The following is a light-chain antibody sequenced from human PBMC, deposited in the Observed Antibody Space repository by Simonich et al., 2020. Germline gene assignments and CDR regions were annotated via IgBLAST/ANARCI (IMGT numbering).Light chain of an antibody. CDR3: CSYAGSYTWV. J-gene: IGLJ3*02. Sequence: QSALTQPPSASGSPGQSVTISCTGTSSDVGGYNYVSWSQQHPGKAPKLMIYDVSKRPSGVPDRFSGSKSGNTASLTISGLQAEDEADYYCCSYAGSYTWVFGGGTKLTVL. V-gene: IGLV2-11*01. CDR2: DVS. CDR1: SSDVGGYNY.